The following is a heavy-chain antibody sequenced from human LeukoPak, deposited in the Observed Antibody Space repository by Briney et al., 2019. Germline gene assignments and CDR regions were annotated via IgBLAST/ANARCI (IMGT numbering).Heavy chain of an antibody. CDR2: ISAYNGNT. CDR1: GYTFTRYA. V-gene: IGHV1-18*01. J-gene: IGHJ4*02. D-gene: IGHD2-21*02. Sequence: ASVKVSCKASGYTFTRYAIHWVRQAPGQRLEWMGWISAYNGNTNYAQKLQGGVTMTTDTSTSTAYMELRSLRSDDTAVYYCARDPRSANCGGDCYSDYWGQGTLVTVSS. CDR3: ARDPRSANCGGDCYSDY.